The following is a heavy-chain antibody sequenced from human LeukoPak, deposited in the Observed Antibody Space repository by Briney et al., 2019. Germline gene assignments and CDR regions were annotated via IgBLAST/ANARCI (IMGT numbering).Heavy chain of an antibody. V-gene: IGHV1-8*02. D-gene: IGHD2-15*01. CDR3: AREESGYCSGGSCYVNWFDP. J-gene: IGHJ5*02. Sequence: ASVKVSCKASGYTFINYGISWVRQAPGQGLEWMGWMNPNSGNTGYAQKFQGRVTMTRNTSISTAYMELSSLRSEDTAVYYCAREESGYCSGGSCYVNWFDPWGQGTLVTVSS. CDR1: GYTFINYG. CDR2: MNPNSGNT.